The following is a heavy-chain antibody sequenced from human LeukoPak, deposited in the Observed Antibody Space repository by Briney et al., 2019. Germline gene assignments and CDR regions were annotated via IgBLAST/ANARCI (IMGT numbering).Heavy chain of an antibody. J-gene: IGHJ6*02. CDR3: AKDRGGYTVTTRPYYYYGMDV. V-gene: IGHV3-9*01. CDR2: ISWNSGSI. CDR1: GFTFDDYA. D-gene: IGHD4-17*01. Sequence: PGRSLRLSCAASGFTFDDYAMHWVRQAPGKGLEWVSGISWNSGSIGYADSVKGRFTISRDNAKNSLYLQMNSLRAEDTALYYCAKDRGGYTVTTRPYYYYGMDVWGQGTTVTVSS.